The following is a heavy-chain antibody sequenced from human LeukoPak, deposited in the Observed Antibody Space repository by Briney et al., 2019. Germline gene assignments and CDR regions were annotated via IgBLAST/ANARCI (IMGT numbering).Heavy chain of an antibody. D-gene: IGHD2-15*01. CDR2: FEAEDGET. Sequence: GASVKVSCKVSGYILTELSMHWVRQAPGKGLEWMGGFEAEDGETNYAQKFQGRVTMTEDTSADTAYMELSSLRCEDTAGYYCATGACSGISGYVSEITFPYAFDIWGQGTMVTVSS. CDR1: GYILTELS. V-gene: IGHV1-24*01. CDR3: ATGACSGISGYVSEITFPYAFDI. J-gene: IGHJ3*02.